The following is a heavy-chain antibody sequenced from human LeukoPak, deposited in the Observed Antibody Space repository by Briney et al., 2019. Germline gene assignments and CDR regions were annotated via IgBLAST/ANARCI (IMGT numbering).Heavy chain of an antibody. D-gene: IGHD6-13*01. CDR3: ASAKRQQLVLGNWFDP. V-gene: IGHV3-21*01. CDR1: GFTFNSYT. J-gene: IGHJ5*02. CDR2: ITYSGSYI. Sequence: GGSLRLSCVASGFTFNSYTMNWVRQAPGKGLEWVSSITYSGSYIYYADSVKGRFTISRDNAKNSLYLQMNSLRVEDTAVYYCASAKRQQLVLGNWFDPWGQGTLVTVSS.